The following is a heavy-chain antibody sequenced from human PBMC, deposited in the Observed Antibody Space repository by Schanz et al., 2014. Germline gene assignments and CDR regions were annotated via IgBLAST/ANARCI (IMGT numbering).Heavy chain of an antibody. J-gene: IGHJ4*02. D-gene: IGHD3-10*01. V-gene: IGHV1-69*02. Sequence: QVQLVQSGADVKKPGSSVRASCKASGGTFSRLTFSWVRQAPGQGLEWMGKIIPVLNIATYAQKFQGRVTMTRDTSTSTVYMELSSLRSEDTAVYYCARGSPENMIRGELDYWGQGTLVTVSS. CDR1: GGTFSRLT. CDR2: IIPVLNIA. CDR3: ARGSPENMIRGELDY.